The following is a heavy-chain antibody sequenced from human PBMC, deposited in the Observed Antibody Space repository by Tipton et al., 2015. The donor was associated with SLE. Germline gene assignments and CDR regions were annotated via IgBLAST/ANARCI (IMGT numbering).Heavy chain of an antibody. Sequence: SLRLSCAASGFTVSSNYMTWVRQAPGKGLEWVSVIYSGGGTHYADSVKGRFTISRDNYKNTLYLQMNSLRAEDTAVYYCARGVGYYYYMDVWGKGTTVTVSS. D-gene: IGHD1-26*01. CDR1: GFTVSSNY. J-gene: IGHJ6*03. CDR2: IYSGGGT. CDR3: ARGVGYYYYMDV. V-gene: IGHV3-53*05.